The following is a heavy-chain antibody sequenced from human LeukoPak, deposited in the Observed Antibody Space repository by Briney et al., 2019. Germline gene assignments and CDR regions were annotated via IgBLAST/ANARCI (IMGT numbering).Heavy chain of an antibody. CDR3: AREMGVLRYFDY. CDR2: ISYDGSNK. V-gene: IGHV3-30-3*01. D-gene: IGHD3-10*01. J-gene: IGHJ4*02. CDR1: GFTFSSYA. Sequence: GGSLRLSCAASGFTFSSYAMSWVRQAPGKGLEWVAVISYDGSNKYYADSVKGRFTISRDNSKNTLYLQMNSLRAEDTAVYYCAREMGVLRYFDYWGQGTLVTVSS.